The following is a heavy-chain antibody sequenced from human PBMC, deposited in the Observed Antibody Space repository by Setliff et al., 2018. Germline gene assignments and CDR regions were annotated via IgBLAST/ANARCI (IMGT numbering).Heavy chain of an antibody. J-gene: IGHJ6*03. V-gene: IGHV4-34*01. Sequence: SETLSLTCYVSGGSFTGYLWTWVRQPPGRGLEWIGGIDHRGNTNYNLSLTSRVPISVDSSRRQFSLKLNSVTAADAAMYFCARGVVATQYYHYYYIDLWDKGTTVTVSS. CDR1: GGSFTGYL. CDR2: IDHRGNT. D-gene: IGHD2-21*01. CDR3: ARGVVATQYYHYYYIDL.